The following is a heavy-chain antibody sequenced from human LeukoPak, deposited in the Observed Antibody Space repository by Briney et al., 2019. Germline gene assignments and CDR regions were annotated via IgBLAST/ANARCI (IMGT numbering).Heavy chain of an antibody. CDR3: ARDELPILTGYSFDY. CDR2: ISYDGSNK. V-gene: IGHV3-30-3*01. D-gene: IGHD3-9*01. CDR1: GFTFSSYA. Sequence: PGRSLTLSCAASGFTFSSYAMHWVRQAPGKGLEWVAVISYDGSNKYYADSVKGRFTISRDNSKNTLYLQMNSLRAEDTAVYYCARDELPILTGYSFDYWGQGTLVTVSS. J-gene: IGHJ4*02.